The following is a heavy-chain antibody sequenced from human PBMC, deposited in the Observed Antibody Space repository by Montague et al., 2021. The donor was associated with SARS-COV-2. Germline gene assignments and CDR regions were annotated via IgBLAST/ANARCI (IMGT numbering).Heavy chain of an antibody. CDR2: TYYRSKWYN. V-gene: IGHV6-1*01. Sequence: CAISGDSVSSNNAAWNWIRQSPSRGLEWLGRTYYRSKWYNDHAVSVKSRITIDADTSKNHFSLQLKSMTPEDTAVYYCLQGYYFDSWGQGTLVTVSS. CDR3: LQGYYFDS. CDR1: GDSVSSNNAA. D-gene: IGHD5-24*01. J-gene: IGHJ4*02.